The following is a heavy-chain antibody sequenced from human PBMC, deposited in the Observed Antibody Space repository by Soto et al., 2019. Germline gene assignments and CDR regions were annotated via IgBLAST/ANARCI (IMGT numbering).Heavy chain of an antibody. CDR2: IIPVFGTP. CDR3: ARGDATKIVVSTYYAMDV. CDR1: GGSLSNYG. D-gene: IGHD3-22*01. J-gene: IGHJ6*02. V-gene: IGHV1-69*12. Sequence: QVQLVQSGAEVKKPGSSVKVSCKASGGSLSNYGISWVRQAPGQGLEWMGAIIPVFGTPNYAQKFQDRVTITADESTPTVDMEVRSLTSEDTAVYYCARGDATKIVVSTYYAMDVWGQGTTVTVSS.